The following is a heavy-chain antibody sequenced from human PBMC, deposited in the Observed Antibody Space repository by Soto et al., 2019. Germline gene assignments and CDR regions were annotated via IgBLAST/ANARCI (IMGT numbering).Heavy chain of an antibody. CDR1: RYSFTSYW. V-gene: IGHV5-51*01. J-gene: IGHJ4*02. Sequence: GESLKISCKGSRYSFTSYWIGWVRQKPGKGLEWMGIIYPGDSETRYSPSFQGQVTISADKSINTAYLQWSSLKASDTANYYCARLGDGFNPYYFDSWGQGPLVTVSS. D-gene: IGHD3-3*01. CDR3: ARLGDGFNPYYFDS. CDR2: IYPGDSET.